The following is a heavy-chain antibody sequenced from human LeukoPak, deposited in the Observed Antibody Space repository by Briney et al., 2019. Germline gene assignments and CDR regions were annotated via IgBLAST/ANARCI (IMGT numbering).Heavy chain of an antibody. CDR2: ISYDGSNK. CDR1: GFTFSSYA. J-gene: IGHJ4*02. Sequence: PGRSLRLPCAASGFTFSSYAMHWVRQAPGKGLEWVAVISYDGSNKYYADSVKGRFTISRDNSKNTLYLQMNSLRAEDTAVYYCARDGAGGGGYDGYYFDYWGQGALVTVSS. D-gene: IGHD5-12*01. CDR3: ARDGAGGGGYDGYYFDY. V-gene: IGHV3-30-3*01.